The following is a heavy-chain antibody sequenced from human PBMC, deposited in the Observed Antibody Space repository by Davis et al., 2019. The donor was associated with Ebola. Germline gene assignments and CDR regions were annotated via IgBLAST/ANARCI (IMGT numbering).Heavy chain of an antibody. V-gene: IGHV1-2*06. CDR1: GYTFTSYG. Sequence: ASVKVSCKASGYTFTSYGISWVRQAPGQGLEWMGRINPNSGGTNYAQKFQGRVTMTRDTSISTAYMELSSLRSEDTAVYYCARSRVYPKAMGWFDPWGQGTLVTVSS. CDR2: INPNSGGT. D-gene: IGHD5/OR15-5a*01. CDR3: ARSRVYPKAMGWFDP. J-gene: IGHJ5*02.